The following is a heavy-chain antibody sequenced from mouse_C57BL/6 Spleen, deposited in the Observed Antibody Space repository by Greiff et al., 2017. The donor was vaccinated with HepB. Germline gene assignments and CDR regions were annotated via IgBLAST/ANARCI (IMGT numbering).Heavy chain of an antibody. D-gene: IGHD2-5*01. CDR3: ATYSNYLDY. J-gene: IGHJ2*01. V-gene: IGHV1-50*01. CDR1: GYTFTSYW. Sequence: QVQLQQSGAELVKPGASVKLSCKASGYTFTSYWMQWVKQRPGQGLEWIGEIDPSDSYTNYNQKFKGKATLTVDTSSSTAYMQLSSLTSEDSAVYYCATYSNYLDYWGQGTTLTVSS. CDR2: IDPSDSYT.